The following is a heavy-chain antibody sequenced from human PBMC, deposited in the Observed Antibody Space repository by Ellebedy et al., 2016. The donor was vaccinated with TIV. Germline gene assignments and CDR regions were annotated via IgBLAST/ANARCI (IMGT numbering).Heavy chain of an antibody. CDR3: ARADDISNAFDI. J-gene: IGHJ3*02. V-gene: IGHV1-2*02. CDR1: GYTFTGYY. CDR2: INPNSGGT. Sequence: ASVKVSCKASGYTFTGYYMHWVRQAPGQGLEWMGWINPNSGGTNYAQKFQGRVTITADESTSTAYMELSSLRSEDTAVYYCARADDISNAFDIWGQGTMVTVSS. D-gene: IGHD3-9*01.